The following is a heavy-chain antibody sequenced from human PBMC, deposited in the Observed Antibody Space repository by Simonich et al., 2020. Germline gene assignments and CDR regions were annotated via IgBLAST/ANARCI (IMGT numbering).Heavy chain of an antibody. CDR3: ARSHIAAAGTGYFQH. J-gene: IGHJ1*01. Sequence: QVQLVQSGAEVKKPGASVKVSCKASVYTFTGYSMHWVRQAHGQGLEWMGWINHNSGGTNYAQKFQGRVTMTRDTSSSTAYMELSRLRSDDTAVYYCARSHIAAAGTGYFQHWGQGTLVTVSS. D-gene: IGHD6-13*01. CDR2: INHNSGGT. CDR1: VYTFTGYS. V-gene: IGHV1-2*02.